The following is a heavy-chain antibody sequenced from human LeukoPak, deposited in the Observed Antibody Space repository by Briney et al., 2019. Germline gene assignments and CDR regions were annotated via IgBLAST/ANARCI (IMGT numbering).Heavy chain of an antibody. J-gene: IGHJ4*02. D-gene: IGHD6-19*01. CDR2: ISYDGSNK. CDR3: ARDGTAVAGKDY. CDR1: GFTFRSYG. V-gene: IGHV3-30*03. Sequence: GGSLRLSCAASGFTFRSYGMNWVRQAPGKGLEWVAVISYDGSNKYYADSVKGRFTISRDNSKNTLYLQMNSLRAEDTAVYYCARDGTAVAGKDYWGQGTLVTVSS.